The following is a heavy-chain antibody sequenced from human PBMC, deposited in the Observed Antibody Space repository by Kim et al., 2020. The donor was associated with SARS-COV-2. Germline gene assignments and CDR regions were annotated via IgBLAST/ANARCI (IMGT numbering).Heavy chain of an antibody. D-gene: IGHD5-12*01. J-gene: IGHJ4*02. V-gene: IGHV3-11*05. Sequence: YADFVEGRFIISRDNAKNSLYLQMNSLRAEDMAVYYCARGGGDGYRDFDYWGQGTLVTVSS. CDR3: ARGGGDGYRDFDY.